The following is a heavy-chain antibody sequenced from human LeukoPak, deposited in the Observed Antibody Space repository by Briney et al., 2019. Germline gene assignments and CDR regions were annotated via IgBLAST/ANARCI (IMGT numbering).Heavy chain of an antibody. Sequence: GGSLRLSCAASGFTFDDYGMSWVLQAPGKGLEWVSGINWNGGSTGYADSVKGRFTISRDNAKNSLYLQMNSLRAEDTALYHCARDQGLDYGDYVWFDPWGQGTLVTVSS. CDR3: ARDQGLDYGDYVWFDP. CDR1: GFTFDDYG. V-gene: IGHV3-20*01. J-gene: IGHJ5*02. D-gene: IGHD4-17*01. CDR2: INWNGGST.